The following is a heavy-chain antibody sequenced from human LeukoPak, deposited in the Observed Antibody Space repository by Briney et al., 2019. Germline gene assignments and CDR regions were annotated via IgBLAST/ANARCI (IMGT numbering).Heavy chain of an antibody. V-gene: IGHV3-66*02. D-gene: IGHD3-22*01. J-gene: IGHJ4*02. CDR2: IHSGGST. CDR3: ARDWDSSGYYYDY. Sequence: PGGSLRLSCAASGFTVSSNYMSWVRQAPGKGLEWVSVIHSGGSTYYADSVKGRFTISRDNSKNTLYLQMNSLRAEDTAVYYCARDWDSSGYYYDYWGQGTLVTVSS. CDR1: GFTVSSNY.